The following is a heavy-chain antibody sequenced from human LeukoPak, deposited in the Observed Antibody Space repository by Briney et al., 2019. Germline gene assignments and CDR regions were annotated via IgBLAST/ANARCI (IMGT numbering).Heavy chain of an antibody. CDR1: GGSFSGYY. D-gene: IGHD3-16*01. CDR3: ARGQYYVRRYYFDY. J-gene: IGHJ4*02. Sequence: PSETLSLTCAVYGGSFSGYYWSWIRQPPGKGLEWIGEINDSGSTNYNPSLKSRVTVSVDTSKNQFSLKLSSVTAADTAVYYCARGQYYVRRYYFDYWGQGTLVTASS. V-gene: IGHV4-34*01. CDR2: INDSGST.